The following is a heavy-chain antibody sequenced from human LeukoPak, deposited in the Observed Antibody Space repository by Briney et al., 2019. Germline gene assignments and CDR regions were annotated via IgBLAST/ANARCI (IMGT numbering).Heavy chain of an antibody. CDR1: GGSISSYY. V-gene: IGHV4-59*08. Sequence: SETLSLTCTVSGGSISSYYWSWIRQPPGKGLEWIGYTYYSGSTNYNPSLKSRVTISVDTSKNQFSLKLSSVTAADTAVYYCARLPYGDYFDYWGQGTLVTVSS. CDR3: ARLPYGDYFDY. CDR2: TYYSGST. J-gene: IGHJ4*02. D-gene: IGHD4-17*01.